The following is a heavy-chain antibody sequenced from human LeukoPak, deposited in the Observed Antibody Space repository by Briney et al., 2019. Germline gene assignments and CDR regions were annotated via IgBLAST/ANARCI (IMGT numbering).Heavy chain of an antibody. Sequence: GESLKISCKGSGYSFTSYWIGWVRQMPGKGLEWMGIIYPGDSDTTYSPSFQGQVTISADKSISTAYLQWSSLKASDTAKYYSASRSGRGLYGMDVWGLGTMVTVSS. CDR3: ASRSGRGLYGMDV. J-gene: IGHJ6*02. D-gene: IGHD2-15*01. V-gene: IGHV5-51*01. CDR1: GYSFTSYW. CDR2: IYPGDSDT.